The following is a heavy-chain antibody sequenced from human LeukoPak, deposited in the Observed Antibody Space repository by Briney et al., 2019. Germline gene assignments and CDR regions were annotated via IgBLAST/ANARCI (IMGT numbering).Heavy chain of an antibody. J-gene: IGHJ4*02. CDR1: GFTFSSYS. Sequence: GGSLRLSCAASGFTFSSYSMNWVRQAPGKGLEWVSYISSSSSTIYYADSVKGRFTISRDNAKNSLYLQMNSLRAEDTAVYYCAKDLSHIVVVPAAFDYWGQGTLVTVSS. D-gene: IGHD2-2*01. CDR3: AKDLSHIVVVPAAFDY. V-gene: IGHV3-48*04. CDR2: ISSSSSTI.